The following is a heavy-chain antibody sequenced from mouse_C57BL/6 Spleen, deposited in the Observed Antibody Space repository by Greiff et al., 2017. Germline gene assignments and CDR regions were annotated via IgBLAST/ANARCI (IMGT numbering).Heavy chain of an antibody. CDR2: IHPNSGST. J-gene: IGHJ4*01. Sequence: VQLQQPGAELVKPGASVKLSCKASGYTFTSYWMHWVKQRPGQGLEWIGMIHPNSGSTNYNEKFKSKATLTVDQSSSTAYMQHSSLTSEDSSVYYCARRFYGSSRYYYAMDYWGQGTAVTVSS. V-gene: IGHV1-64*01. D-gene: IGHD1-1*01. CDR1: GYTFTSYW. CDR3: ARRFYGSSRYYYAMDY.